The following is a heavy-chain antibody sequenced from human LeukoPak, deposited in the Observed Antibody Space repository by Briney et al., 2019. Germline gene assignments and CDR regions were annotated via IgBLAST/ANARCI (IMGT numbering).Heavy chain of an antibody. Sequence: GGSLRLSCAASGFTFSSYAMNWVRQAPGKGLEWVSGFSGGDGTTFYADSVKGRFTISRDNSKNTLYLQMNSLRAEDTAVYYCAKAGSLDIAARQNYWGQGTLVTVSS. CDR3: AKAGSLDIAARQNY. V-gene: IGHV3-23*01. J-gene: IGHJ4*02. D-gene: IGHD6-6*01. CDR1: GFTFSSYA. CDR2: FSGGDGTT.